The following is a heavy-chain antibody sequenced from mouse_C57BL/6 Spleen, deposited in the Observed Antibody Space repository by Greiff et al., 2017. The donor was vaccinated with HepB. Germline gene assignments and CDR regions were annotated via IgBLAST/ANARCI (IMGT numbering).Heavy chain of an antibody. D-gene: IGHD1-1*01. Sequence: QVQLQQPGAELVRPGSSVKLSCKASGYTFTSYWMHWVKQRPIQGLEWIGNIDPSDSETHYNQKFKDKAKLTVDKSSSTAYMQLSSLTSEDCAVYYCARRAPHYYGSSYWFAYWGQGTLVTVSA. CDR1: GYTFTSYW. CDR2: IDPSDSET. J-gene: IGHJ3*01. CDR3: ARRAPHYYGSSYWFAY. V-gene: IGHV1-52*01.